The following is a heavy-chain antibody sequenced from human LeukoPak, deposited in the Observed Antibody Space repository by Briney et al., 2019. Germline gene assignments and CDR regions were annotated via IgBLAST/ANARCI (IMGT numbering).Heavy chain of an antibody. Sequence: SETLSLTCAVSGYSISSGYYWGWIRQPPGKGLEWTGSIYHSGSTYYNPSLKSRVTISVDTSKNQFSLKLSSVTAADTAVYYCASTTTDVDYWGQGTLVTVSS. J-gene: IGHJ4*02. CDR2: IYHSGST. D-gene: IGHD4-17*01. CDR3: ASTTTDVDY. V-gene: IGHV4-38-2*01. CDR1: GYSISSGYY.